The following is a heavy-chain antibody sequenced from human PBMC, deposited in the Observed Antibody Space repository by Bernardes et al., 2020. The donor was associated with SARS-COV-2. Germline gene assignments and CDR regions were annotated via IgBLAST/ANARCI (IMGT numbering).Heavy chain of an antibody. Sequence: GSLKLSCAASGFTLSSYWMHWVRQAPGKGLMWVARINSDGSNTRYADSVMGRFTISRDNAKNTLFLQMNSLRVEDTATYYCEVNYYYGMDVWGQGTTVTVSS. CDR3: EVNYYYGMDV. CDR2: INSDGSNT. J-gene: IGHJ6*02. CDR1: GFTLSSYW. D-gene: IGHD3-10*01. V-gene: IGHV3-74*01.